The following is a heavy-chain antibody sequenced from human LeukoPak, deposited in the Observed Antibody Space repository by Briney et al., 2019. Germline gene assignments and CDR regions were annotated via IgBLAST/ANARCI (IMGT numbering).Heavy chain of an antibody. Sequence: KFGESLKISCKGSGYRFTNYWIGWVRQMPGKGLEWMGIIYPGDSVTRYSPSFQGQVTISADKSISTAYLQWSSLKASDTAIYYCASQRQGAYYDSTGYPNDAFDIWGQGTLVTVSS. D-gene: IGHD3-22*01. CDR2: IYPGDSVT. CDR3: ASQRQGAYYDSTGYPNDAFDI. J-gene: IGHJ3*02. CDR1: GYRFTNYW. V-gene: IGHV5-51*01.